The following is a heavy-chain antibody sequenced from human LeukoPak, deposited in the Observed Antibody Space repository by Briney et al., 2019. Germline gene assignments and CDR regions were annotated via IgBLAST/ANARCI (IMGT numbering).Heavy chain of an antibody. CDR3: ARGQVAQLNTYYYYYMDV. CDR2: INPNSGGT. Sequence: GASVTVSCQASGYTFTSYYMHWVRQAPGQGLEWMGLINPNSGGTNYAQKFQGRATMTREPSISTAYMELSRLRSDDTAVYYCARGQVAQLNTYYYYYMDVWGKGTTVTVSS. J-gene: IGHJ6*03. D-gene: IGHD5-12*01. CDR1: GYTFTSYY. V-gene: IGHV1-2*02.